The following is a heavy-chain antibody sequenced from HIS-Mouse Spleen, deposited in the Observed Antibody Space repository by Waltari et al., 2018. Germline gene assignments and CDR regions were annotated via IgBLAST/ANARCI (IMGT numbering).Heavy chain of an antibody. V-gene: IGHV4-38-2*02. CDR2: IYHSGST. J-gene: IGHJ5*02. CDR1: GYSLSSGYY. CDR3: ARVKT. Sequence: QVQLQESGPGLVKPSETLSLTCTVSGYSLSSGYYWGWIRQPPGKGLEWIGSIYHSGSTYYNPSLKSRVTISVDTSKNQFSLKLSSVTAADTAVYYCARVKTWGQGTLVTVSS.